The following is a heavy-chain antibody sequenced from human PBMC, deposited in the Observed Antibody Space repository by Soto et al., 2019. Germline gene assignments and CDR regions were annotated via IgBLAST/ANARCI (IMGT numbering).Heavy chain of an antibody. CDR1: GGSISSYY. V-gene: IGHV4-59*01. CDR3: ARDGPLAGALRPPRHYGMDV. J-gene: IGHJ6*02. CDR2: IYYSGST. Sequence: SETLSLTCTVSGGSISSYYWSWIRQPPGKGLEWIGYIYYSGSTNYNPSLKSRVTISVDTSKNQFSLKLSSVTAADTAVYYCARDGPLAGALRPPRHYGMDVWGQGTTVTVSS. D-gene: IGHD7-27*01.